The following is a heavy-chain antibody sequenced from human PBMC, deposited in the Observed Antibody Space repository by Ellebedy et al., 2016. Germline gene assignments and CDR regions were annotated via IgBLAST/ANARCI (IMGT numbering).Heavy chain of an antibody. J-gene: IGHJ3*02. CDR3: VTRHNAAFDI. CDR1: GFTVTSND. D-gene: IGHD1-1*01. Sequence: GESLKISXAVSGFTVTSNDMSWVRQPPGKGLECVSLLYSGGASYYAKSVEGRFTVTSDRSKRTLYLQMSGLGAEDTAMYYCVTRHNAAFDIWGQGTTVTVS. CDR2: LYSGGAS. V-gene: IGHV3-53*01.